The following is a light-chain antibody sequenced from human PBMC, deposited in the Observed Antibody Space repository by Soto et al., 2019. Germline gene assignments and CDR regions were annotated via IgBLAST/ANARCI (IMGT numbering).Light chain of an antibody. J-gene: IGLJ2*01. CDR3: NSYTNTDTVV. Sequence: QSALTQPASVSGSLGQAITVSCTGTSSDVGAYNSVSWYQQHPGKAPKLMIFDVNIRPSGLSNRFSGSKSGNTASLTISGLQAEDEAYYYCNSYTNTDTVVFGGGTKVTVL. CDR2: DVN. V-gene: IGLV2-14*03. CDR1: SSDVGAYNS.